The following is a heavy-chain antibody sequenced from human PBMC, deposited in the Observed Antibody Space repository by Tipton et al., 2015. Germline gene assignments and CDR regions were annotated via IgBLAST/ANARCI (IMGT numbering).Heavy chain of an antibody. CDR2: ITHSGST. Sequence: TLSLTCAVYVGSFSGYYWSWIRQPPGKGLEWIGEITHSGSTNYNPSLESRVSMSVDTSKTQFSLEMRPVTATDAAVYYCARARGRHGGLFDSWGQGTLVTVSS. V-gene: IGHV4-34*01. CDR3: ARARGRHGGLFDS. CDR1: VGSFSGYY. D-gene: IGHD4-23*01. J-gene: IGHJ4*02.